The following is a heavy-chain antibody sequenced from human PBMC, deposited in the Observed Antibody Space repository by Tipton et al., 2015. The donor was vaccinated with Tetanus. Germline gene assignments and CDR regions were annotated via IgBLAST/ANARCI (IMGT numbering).Heavy chain of an antibody. D-gene: IGHD2-8*01. Sequence: TLSLTCSVSGGSINPYYWSWIRQPPGKGLEWIGNIYSSGSTYYNPSLKSRVTISVDTSRNQFSLRMKSVTPADTAMYYCARDHCLSAAYAGWFDPWGQGTLVTVSS. CDR3: ARDHCLSAAYAGWFDP. V-gene: IGHV4-59*01. CDR1: GGSINPYY. CDR2: IYSSGST. J-gene: IGHJ5*02.